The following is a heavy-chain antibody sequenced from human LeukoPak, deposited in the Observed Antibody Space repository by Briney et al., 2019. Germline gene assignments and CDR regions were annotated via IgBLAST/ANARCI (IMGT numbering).Heavy chain of an antibody. CDR3: ARDRTYYYDSSAQGGFDY. V-gene: IGHV3-21*01. CDR1: GFTFSSYT. D-gene: IGHD3-22*01. J-gene: IGHJ4*02. CDR2: ISGPSSFI. Sequence: GGSLRLSCAASGFTFSSYTMNWVRQAPGKGLEWVSSISGPSSFIYYADSVKGRFTISRDNAKKSLYLQMNSLSAEDTAVYYCARDRTYYYDSSAQGGFDYWGQGTLVTVSS.